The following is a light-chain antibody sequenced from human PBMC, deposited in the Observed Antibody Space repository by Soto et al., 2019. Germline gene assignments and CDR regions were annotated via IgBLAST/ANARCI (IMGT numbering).Light chain of an antibody. CDR2: GAS. Sequence: EIVLTQSPGTLSLSPGERATLSCRASQSVSNNYLAWYQQKPGQAPRFLIYGASNRATGIPDRFSGSGSETDFTLTISSLEPEDFALYYCQQRSSWPWTFGQGTKVDIK. CDR3: QQRSSWPWT. J-gene: IGKJ1*01. CDR1: QSVSNNY. V-gene: IGKV3D-20*02.